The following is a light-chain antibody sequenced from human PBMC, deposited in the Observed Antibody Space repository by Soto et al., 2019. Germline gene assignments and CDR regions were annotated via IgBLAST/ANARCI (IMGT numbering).Light chain of an antibody. Sequence: QSALTQPRSVSGSPGQSVTISFTGTSSDVGGYNYVSWYQQHPGKAPKLMIYDVNKRPSRVPDRFSGSKSGNTASLTISGLQAEDEADYYCCSYAGSYTFNVFGTGTKVTVL. CDR2: DVN. CDR3: CSYAGSYTFNV. V-gene: IGLV2-11*01. J-gene: IGLJ1*01. CDR1: SSDVGGYNY.